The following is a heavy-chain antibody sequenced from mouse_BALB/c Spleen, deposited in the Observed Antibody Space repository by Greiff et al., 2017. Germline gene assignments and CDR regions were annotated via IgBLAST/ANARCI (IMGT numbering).Heavy chain of an antibody. Sequence: VQLQQSGPGLVQPSQSLSITCTVSGFSLTSYGVHWVRQSPGKGLEWLGVIWSGGSTDYNAAFISRLSISKDNSKSQVFFKMNSLQANDTAIYYCARNWDYGNYGWFAYWGQGTLVTVSA. J-gene: IGHJ3*01. CDR2: IWSGGST. CDR3: ARNWDYGNYGWFAY. V-gene: IGHV2-2*02. D-gene: IGHD2-1*01. CDR1: GFSLTSYG.